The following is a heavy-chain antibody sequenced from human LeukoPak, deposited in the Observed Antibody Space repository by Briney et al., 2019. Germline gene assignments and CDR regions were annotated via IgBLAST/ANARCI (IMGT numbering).Heavy chain of an antibody. V-gene: IGHV4-39*07. Sequence: SETLSLTCTVSGGSIRSANHHWGWIRQPPGKGLEWIGEINHSGSTNYNPSLKSRVSISVDSSKNQFSLKVSSVTAADTAVYYCARGSDTTAGLYWGQGTLVTVSS. CDR2: INHSGST. D-gene: IGHD6-13*01. CDR3: ARGSDTTAGLY. CDR1: GGSIRSANHH. J-gene: IGHJ4*02.